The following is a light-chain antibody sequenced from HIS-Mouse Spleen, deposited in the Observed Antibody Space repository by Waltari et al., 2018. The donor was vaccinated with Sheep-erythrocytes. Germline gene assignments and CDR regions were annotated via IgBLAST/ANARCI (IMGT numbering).Light chain of an antibody. Sequence: QSALTQPRSVSGSPGQSVTISCTGTSSDVGGYNYVSWYQQHPGKAPKLMIYDVSKRPSGVPDRFSCSKPGNAASLTISGLQAEDESDYYCCSYAGSYNHVFATGTKVTVL. CDR2: DVS. V-gene: IGLV2-11*01. CDR3: CSYAGSYNHV. J-gene: IGLJ1*01. CDR1: SSDVGGYNY.